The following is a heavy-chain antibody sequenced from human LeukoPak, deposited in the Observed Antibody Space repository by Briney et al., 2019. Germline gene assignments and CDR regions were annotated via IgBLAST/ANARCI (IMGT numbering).Heavy chain of an antibody. V-gene: IGHV3-48*04. Sequence: GGSLRLSCAASGFTFSTYNMNWVRQAPGKGLEWVSYISSSGSTKYYADSVKGRFTISRDNAKNSLYLQMNSLRAEDTAVYYCAKTKGYCSGGSCYWPFDYWGQGTLVTVSS. J-gene: IGHJ4*02. D-gene: IGHD2-15*01. CDR2: ISSSGSTK. CDR3: AKTKGYCSGGSCYWPFDY. CDR1: GFTFSTYN.